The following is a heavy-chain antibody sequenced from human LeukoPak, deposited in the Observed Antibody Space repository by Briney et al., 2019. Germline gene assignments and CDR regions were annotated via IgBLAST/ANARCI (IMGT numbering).Heavy chain of an antibody. Sequence: SGGSLRLSCVASGFTFTTYGFHWVRQAPGKGLEWVGFIRSKAYGETADHAASVKGRFTISRDDSKAIPYLQMNSLKTEDTAVYHCTRDRGAYNLYDYWGQGTLVTVSS. CDR2: IRSKAYGETA. D-gene: IGHD1-1*01. J-gene: IGHJ4*02. CDR3: TRDRGAYNLYDY. V-gene: IGHV3-49*04. CDR1: GFTFTTYG.